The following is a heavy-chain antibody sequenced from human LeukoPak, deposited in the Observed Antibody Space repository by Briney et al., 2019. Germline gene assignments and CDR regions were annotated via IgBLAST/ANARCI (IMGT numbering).Heavy chain of an antibody. J-gene: IGHJ3*02. CDR3: VAEIIASAAFDI. CDR1: GDSISSSSHY. CDR2: LHHTGRS. Sequence: SETLSLTCTVSGDSISSSSHYWGWIRQPPGKTLEWIGSLHHTGRSYSSAALKSRVNISMDMSKSQFSLKLNSVTAADSGVYYCVAEIIASAAFDIWGRGTLVAVSS. D-gene: IGHD2-15*01. V-gene: IGHV4-39*01.